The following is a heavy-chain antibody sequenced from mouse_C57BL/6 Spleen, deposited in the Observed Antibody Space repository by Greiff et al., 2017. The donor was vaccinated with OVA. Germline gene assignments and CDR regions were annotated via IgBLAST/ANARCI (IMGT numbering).Heavy chain of an antibody. J-gene: IGHJ2*01. Sequence: DVQLQESGPGMVKPSQSLSLTCTVTGYSITSGYDWHWIRHFPGNKLEWMGYISYSGSTNYNPSLKSRISITHDTSKNHFFLKLNSVTTEDTATYYCARARYGNYFDYWGQGTTLTVSS. D-gene: IGHD2-1*01. CDR3: ARARYGNYFDY. V-gene: IGHV3-1*01. CDR2: ISYSGST. CDR1: GYSITSGYD.